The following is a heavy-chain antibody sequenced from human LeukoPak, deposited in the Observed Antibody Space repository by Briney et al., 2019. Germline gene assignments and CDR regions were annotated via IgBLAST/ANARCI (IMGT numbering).Heavy chain of an antibody. V-gene: IGHV1-2*02. CDR3: ASAALLWFGEGSAIGAFDI. Sequence: ASVKVSCKASGYTFTSYYMHWVRQAPGQGLEWMGWINPNSGGTNYAQKFQGRVTMTRDTSISTAYMELSRLRSDDTAVYYCASAALLWFGEGSAIGAFDIWGQGTMVTVSS. D-gene: IGHD3-10*01. J-gene: IGHJ3*02. CDR1: GYTFTSYY. CDR2: INPNSGGT.